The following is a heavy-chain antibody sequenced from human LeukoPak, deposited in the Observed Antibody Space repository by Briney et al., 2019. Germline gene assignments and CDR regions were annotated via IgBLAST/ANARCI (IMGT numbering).Heavy chain of an antibody. Sequence: GGSLRLSCVGSPVTFGTSAMSWVRQAPGKGLEWVSAVSAGGTNTYYADSVEGRFTISRDNSKDTLYLHVDSLRVEDTAQYFCARINCNGGTCYDYFDDWGQGTLVTVSS. CDR3: ARINCNGGTCYDYFDD. J-gene: IGHJ4*02. CDR2: VSAGGTNT. D-gene: IGHD2-15*01. V-gene: IGHV3-23*01. CDR1: PVTFGTSA.